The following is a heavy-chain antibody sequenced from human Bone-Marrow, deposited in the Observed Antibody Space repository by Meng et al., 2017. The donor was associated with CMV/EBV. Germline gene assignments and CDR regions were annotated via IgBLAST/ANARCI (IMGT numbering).Heavy chain of an antibody. CDR3: AREVVPGGLDP. CDR2: INHDGSNI. D-gene: IGHD2-21*01. CDR1: GFAFNSLW. J-gene: IGHJ5*02. Sequence: VQLVESGGGVVQPGRSLRLPCAASGFAFNSLWMHWVRQAPGKGLVWVSRINHDGSNIGYADSVKGRFTISRDNAKNTLFLQMNSLRAEDTAVYFCAREVVPGGLDPWGQGTLVTVSS. V-gene: IGHV3-74*01.